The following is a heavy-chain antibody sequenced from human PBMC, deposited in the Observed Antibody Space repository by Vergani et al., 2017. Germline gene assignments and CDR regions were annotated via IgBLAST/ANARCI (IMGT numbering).Heavy chain of an antibody. J-gene: IGHJ5*02. CDR2: ICWNSNSI. V-gene: IGHV3-9*02. Sequence: EVQLEESGGGLVLPGRSLRLSCVASGFTPAGYAMHWVRQAPGKGLEWVSGICWNSNSIGYADSVKGRFTISRDNAKNSLYLQMNSLRAEDTALYYCAKDLGTSSGGGWFDPWGQGTLVTVSS. D-gene: IGHD6-6*01. CDR3: AKDLGTSSGGGWFDP. CDR1: GFTPAGYA.